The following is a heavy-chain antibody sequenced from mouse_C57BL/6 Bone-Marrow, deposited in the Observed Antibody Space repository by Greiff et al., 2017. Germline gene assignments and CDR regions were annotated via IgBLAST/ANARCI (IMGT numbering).Heavy chain of an antibody. CDR3: GLLLPFHY. Sequence: VQVVESGAELARPGASVKMSCKASGYTFTSYTMHWVKQRPGQGLEWIGYINPSSGYTKYNQKFKDKATLTADKSSSTAYMQLSSLTSEDSAVXYCGLLLPFHYWGQGTTLTVSS. D-gene: IGHD1-1*01. CDR2: INPSSGYT. CDR1: GYTFTSYT. V-gene: IGHV1-4*01. J-gene: IGHJ2*01.